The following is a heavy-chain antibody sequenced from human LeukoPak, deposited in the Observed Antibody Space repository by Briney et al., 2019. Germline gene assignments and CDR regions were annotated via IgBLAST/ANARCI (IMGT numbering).Heavy chain of an antibody. CDR3: ARRGSYGPRGDY. CDR1: GFTVSSNY. D-gene: IGHD5-18*01. J-gene: IGHJ4*02. V-gene: IGHV4-34*01. Sequence: GSLRLSCAASGFTVSSNYMSWIRQPPGKGLEWIGEINHSGSTNYNPSLKSRVTISVDTSKNQFSLKLSSVTAADTAVYYCARRGSYGPRGDYWGQGTLVTVSS. CDR2: INHSGST.